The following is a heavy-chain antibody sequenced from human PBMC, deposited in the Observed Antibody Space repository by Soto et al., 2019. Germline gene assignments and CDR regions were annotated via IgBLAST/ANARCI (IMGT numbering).Heavy chain of an antibody. CDR3: ARDPYSRGWFDY. V-gene: IGHV1-18*04. CDR1: GYTFTSYG. Sequence: QVQLVQSGAEVKKPGASVKVSCKASGYTFTSYGISWVRQAPGQGLEWMGWISVNNGNTSYAQKLQGRVTMTTDTSTSTAYMELRSLRSDDTDVYYCARDPYSRGWFDYWGQGTLVTVSS. D-gene: IGHD6-19*01. CDR2: ISVNNGNT. J-gene: IGHJ4*02.